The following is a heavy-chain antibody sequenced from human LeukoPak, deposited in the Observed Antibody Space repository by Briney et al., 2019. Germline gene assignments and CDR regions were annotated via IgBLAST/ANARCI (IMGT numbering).Heavy chain of an antibody. D-gene: IGHD2-2*01. V-gene: IGHV4-34*01. Sequence: SETLSLTCAVYGGSFSGYYCRWIRQPPGKGLEWIGGINHIGSTNYNPSLKSRVTISVDTSKNQFSLKLSSVPAADTAVYYCARGPSTRSCLGEYWGQGTLVTVSS. CDR3: ARGPSTRSCLGEY. CDR2: INHIGST. CDR1: GGSFSGYY. J-gene: IGHJ4*02.